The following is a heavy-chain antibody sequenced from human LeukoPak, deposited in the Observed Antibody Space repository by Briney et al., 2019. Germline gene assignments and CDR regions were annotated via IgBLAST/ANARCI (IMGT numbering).Heavy chain of an antibody. CDR1: GGSISSYY. J-gene: IGHJ6*03. Sequence: PSETLSLTCTVSGGSISSYYWSWIRQPAGKGLEWIGRIYTSGSTNYNPSLKSRVTMSVDTSKNQFSLKLSSVTAADTAVYYCARSGTGLNLYYMDVWGKGTTVTISS. CDR3: ARSGTGLNLYYMDV. V-gene: IGHV4-4*07. D-gene: IGHD3-16*01. CDR2: IYTSGST.